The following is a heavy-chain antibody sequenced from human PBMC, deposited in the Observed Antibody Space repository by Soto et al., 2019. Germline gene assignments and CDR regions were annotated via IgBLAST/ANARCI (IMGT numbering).Heavy chain of an antibody. CDR1: GASITSTTYF. Sequence: SETLSLTCSLSGASITSTTYFWAWIRQPPGKGLEWVGSTYYSGKTHYNPSLKSRTTISVDRSRNQFSLQVSSVTAADTAVYYCAKNLPRTGRFDYWGQGTVVTVSS. CDR2: TYYSGKT. V-gene: IGHV4-39*01. J-gene: IGHJ4*02. CDR3: AKNLPRTGRFDY.